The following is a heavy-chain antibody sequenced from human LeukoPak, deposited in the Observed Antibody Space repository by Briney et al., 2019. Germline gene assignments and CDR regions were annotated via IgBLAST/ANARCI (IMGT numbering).Heavy chain of an antibody. D-gene: IGHD1-20*01. CDR1: GGSISSYY. CDR3: ARGDLTGTTFDY. Sequence: SETLSLTCTVSGGSISSYYWSWIRQPPGKGLEWIGYIYYSGSTNYNPSLKSRVTISVDTSKNQFSLKLSSVTAADTAVYYCARGDLTGTTFDYWGQGTLVTVSS. V-gene: IGHV4-59*01. CDR2: IYYSGST. J-gene: IGHJ4*02.